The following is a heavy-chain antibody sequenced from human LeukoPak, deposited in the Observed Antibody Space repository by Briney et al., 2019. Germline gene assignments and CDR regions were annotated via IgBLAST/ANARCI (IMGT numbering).Heavy chain of an antibody. V-gene: IGHV3-66*01. CDR2: IYSGGST. Sequence: GGSLRLSCAASGFTVSSNYMSWVRQAPGKGLEWVSVIYSGGSTYYADSVKGRFTISRDNSKNTLYLQMNSLRAEDTAVYYCAREDYYDSSGYYFDYWGQGTLVTVSS. D-gene: IGHD3-22*01. CDR1: GFTVSSNY. CDR3: AREDYYDSSGYYFDY. J-gene: IGHJ4*02.